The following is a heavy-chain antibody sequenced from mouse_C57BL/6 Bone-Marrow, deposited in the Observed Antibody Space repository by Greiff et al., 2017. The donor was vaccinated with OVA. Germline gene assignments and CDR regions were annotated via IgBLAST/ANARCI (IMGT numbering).Heavy chain of an antibody. CDR2: LSNGGGST. Sequence: EVQLVESGGGLVQPGGSLKLSCAASGFTFSDYYMYWVRQTPEKRLEWVAYLSNGGGSTYYPDTVKGRFTISRDNAKNTLYLQMSRLKSEDTAMYYCARRDYYGSSFFFAYWGQGTLVTVSA. J-gene: IGHJ3*01. CDR1: GFTFSDYY. D-gene: IGHD1-1*01. V-gene: IGHV5-12*01. CDR3: ARRDYYGSSFFFAY.